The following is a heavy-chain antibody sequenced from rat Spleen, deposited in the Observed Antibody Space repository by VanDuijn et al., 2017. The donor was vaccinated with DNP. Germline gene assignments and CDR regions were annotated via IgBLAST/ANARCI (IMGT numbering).Heavy chain of an antibody. CDR1: GFTFSDYA. D-gene: IGHD1-11*01. Sequence: EVQLVESGGGLVQPGRSLKLSCAASGFTFSDYAMAWVRQAPKKGLEWVATISYDGSRTYYRDSVKGRFTISRDNAKSTLYLQMDSLRSEDTATYYCATLTTEGIDLAYWGQGTLVTVSS. J-gene: IGHJ3*01. CDR2: ISYDGSRT. CDR3: ATLTTEGIDLAY. V-gene: IGHV5-17*01.